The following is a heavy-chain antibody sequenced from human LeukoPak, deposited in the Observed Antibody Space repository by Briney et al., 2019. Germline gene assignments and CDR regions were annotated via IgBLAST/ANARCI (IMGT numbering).Heavy chain of an antibody. CDR2: ISGSGDIT. CDR1: GFSFSSYG. V-gene: IGHV3-23*01. CDR3: ARRSKSSAIWYYFDY. Sequence: GGSLRLSCAASGFSFSSYGIYWVRQAPGKGLEWVSGISGSGDITYYADSVKGRFTISRDNSRNTLYLQMNSLRAEDTAVYYCARRSKSSAIWYYFDYWGQGTLVTVSS. D-gene: IGHD6-25*01. J-gene: IGHJ4*02.